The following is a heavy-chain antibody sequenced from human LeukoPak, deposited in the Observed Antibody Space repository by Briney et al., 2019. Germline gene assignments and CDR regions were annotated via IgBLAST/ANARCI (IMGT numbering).Heavy chain of an antibody. CDR1: GFTFSSYA. J-gene: IGHJ4*02. CDR2: ISGSGGST. D-gene: IGHD6-19*01. Sequence: GGSLRLSCAASGFTFSSYAMSWVRQAPGKGLEWVSAISGSGGSTYYADSVKGRFTISRDNSKNTLYLQMNSLRAADTPVYYCAKGAIAVAGSSYYFDYWGQGTLVTVSS. V-gene: IGHV3-23*01. CDR3: AKGAIAVAGSSYYFDY.